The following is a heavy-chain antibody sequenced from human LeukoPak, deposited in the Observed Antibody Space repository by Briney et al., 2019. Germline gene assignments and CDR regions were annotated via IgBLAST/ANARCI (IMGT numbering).Heavy chain of an antibody. Sequence: GGSLRLSCAASGFAFANYAMAWVRQAPGKGLNWVTGITGSGGTTYYAGSVKGRFTISRDNSKNTLYLQMNSLRVEDTAVYYCARGDYSDASDYFPLFDNWGQGTLVTVSS. J-gene: IGHJ4*02. D-gene: IGHD3-22*01. CDR3: ARGDYSDASDYFPLFDN. CDR2: ITGSGGTT. V-gene: IGHV3-23*01. CDR1: GFAFANYA.